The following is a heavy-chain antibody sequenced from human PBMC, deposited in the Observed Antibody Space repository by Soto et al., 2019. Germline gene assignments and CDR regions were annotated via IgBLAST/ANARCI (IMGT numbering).Heavy chain of an antibody. CDR3: ARVTDFYGSSGDFDY. CDR2: IKQDGSEK. Sequence: EVQLVESGGGLVQPGGSLRLSCAASGFTFSSYWRSWVRQPPGKGLEWVANIKQDGSEKYYVDSVQGRFTITRDNAKNSLNLQMNSLRAEDTAVYYWARVTDFYGSSGDFDYWGQGTLVTVSS. D-gene: IGHD3-22*01. J-gene: IGHJ4*02. V-gene: IGHV3-7*01. CDR1: GFTFSSYW.